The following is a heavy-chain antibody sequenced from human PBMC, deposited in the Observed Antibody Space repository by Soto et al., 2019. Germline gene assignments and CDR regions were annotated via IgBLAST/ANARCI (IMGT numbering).Heavy chain of an antibody. Sequence: GGSLRLSCAASGFTFSSYSMNWVRQAPGKGLEWVSSISSSSSYIYYADSVKGRFTISRDNAKNSLYLQMNSLRAEDTAVYYCPRIQLGYDAFDIWGQGKMVTVSS. J-gene: IGHJ3*02. D-gene: IGHD6-6*01. V-gene: IGHV3-21*01. CDR3: PRIQLGYDAFDI. CDR2: ISSSSSYI. CDR1: GFTFSSYS.